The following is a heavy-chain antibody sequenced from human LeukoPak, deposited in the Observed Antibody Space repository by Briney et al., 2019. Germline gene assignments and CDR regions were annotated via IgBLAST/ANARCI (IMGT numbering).Heavy chain of an antibody. J-gene: IGHJ4*02. CDR3: APIRVSTFCFDY. CDR1: GDSISSSSYF. V-gene: IGHV4-39*01. Sequence: SQTLSLTCIVSGDSISSSSYFWGWIRQPPGKGLEWIGNIDYSGSTYYNPSLKSRVTISVETSKNQFSLKLTSVTAADTAVYYCAPIRVSTFCFDYWGQGTLVTVSS. CDR2: IDYSGST. D-gene: IGHD2-8*01.